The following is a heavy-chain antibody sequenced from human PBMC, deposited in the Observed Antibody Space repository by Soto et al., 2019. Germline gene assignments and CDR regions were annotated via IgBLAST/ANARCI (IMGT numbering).Heavy chain of an antibody. V-gene: IGHV4-34*01. Sequence: QVQLQQWGAGLLKPSETLSLTCAVYGGSFSGYYWSWIRQPPGKGLEWIGEINHRGYTTYNPSLKSRVTISVDTSKNQFSLKLSSVTAADTAVYYCARVDIVTTNWFDPCGQGTPVTVSS. CDR3: ARVDIVTTNWFDP. CDR1: GGSFSGYY. D-gene: IGHD5-12*01. J-gene: IGHJ5*02. CDR2: INHRGYT.